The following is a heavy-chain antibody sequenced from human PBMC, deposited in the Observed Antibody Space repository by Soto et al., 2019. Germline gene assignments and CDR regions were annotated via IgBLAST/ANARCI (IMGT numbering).Heavy chain of an antibody. V-gene: IGHV4-59*01. J-gene: IGHJ6*02. D-gene: IGHD3-10*01. CDR1: VRSISSYY. CDR2: IYYSGST. Sequence: SETLSLTCTVSVRSISSYYWSWIRQPPGKGREWIGYIYYSGSTNYNPSLKSRVTIAVDTSKNQFSLKLSSVTAADTAVYYCARDRFSVLLWFGESYGMDVWGQGTTVTVS. CDR3: ARDRFSVLLWFGESYGMDV.